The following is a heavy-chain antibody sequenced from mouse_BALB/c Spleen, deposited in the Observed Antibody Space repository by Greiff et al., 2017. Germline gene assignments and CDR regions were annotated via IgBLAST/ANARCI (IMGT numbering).Heavy chain of an antibody. Sequence: EVQLVESGGGLVKPGGSLKLSCAASGFTFSSYAMSWVRQTPEKRLEWVASISSGGSTYYPDSVKGRFTISRDNARNILYLQMSSLRSEDTAMYYCARGRDSLDYWGQGTTLTVSS. V-gene: IGHV5-6-5*01. CDR3: ARGRDSLDY. J-gene: IGHJ2*01. CDR2: ISSGGST. CDR1: GFTFSSYA.